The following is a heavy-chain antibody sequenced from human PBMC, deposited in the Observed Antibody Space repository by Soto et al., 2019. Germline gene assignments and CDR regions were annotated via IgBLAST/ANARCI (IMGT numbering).Heavy chain of an antibody. J-gene: IGHJ4*02. Sequence: EVQLVESGGGLVQPGGSLRLSCAASGFTFSIYSMNWVRQAPGKGLEWVSALSGSGISTYYADTVKGRFTISRDNSRNTLYLQMNSLRAEDTAVYYCATSYDSSGYDYWGQGTLVTVSS. D-gene: IGHD3-22*01. CDR1: GFTFSIYS. CDR3: ATSYDSSGYDY. V-gene: IGHV3-23*04. CDR2: LSGSGIST.